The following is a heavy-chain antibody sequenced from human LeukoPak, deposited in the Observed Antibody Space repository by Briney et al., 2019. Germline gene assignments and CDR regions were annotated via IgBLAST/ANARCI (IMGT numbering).Heavy chain of an antibody. D-gene: IGHD3-10*02. Sequence: PGGSLRLSCAASGFTFTNYAMSWVRQAPGKGLEWVSAISGSGGNTYYADSVKGRFTISRDNSRNTLYLQMHSLRAEDTAVYYCAELGITMIGGVWGKGTTVTISS. V-gene: IGHV3-23*01. CDR2: ISGSGGNT. CDR3: AELGITMIGGV. J-gene: IGHJ6*04. CDR1: GFTFTNYA.